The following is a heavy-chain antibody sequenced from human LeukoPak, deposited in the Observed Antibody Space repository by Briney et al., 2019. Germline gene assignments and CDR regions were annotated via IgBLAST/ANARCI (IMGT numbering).Heavy chain of an antibody. CDR2: ISSNGGST. CDR3: AREGLYSSSWYAPCDY. V-gene: IGHV3-64*01. Sequence: GGSLRLSCAASGFTFSSYAMHWVRQAPGKGLEYVSAISSNGGSTYYVNSVKGRFTISRDNSKNTLYLQMGSLRAEDMAVYYCAREGLYSSSWYAPCDYWGQGTLVTVSS. D-gene: IGHD6-13*01. J-gene: IGHJ4*02. CDR1: GFTFSSYA.